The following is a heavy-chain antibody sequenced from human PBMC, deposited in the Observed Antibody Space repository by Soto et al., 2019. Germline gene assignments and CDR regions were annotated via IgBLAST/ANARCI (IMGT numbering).Heavy chain of an antibody. V-gene: IGHV3-7*01. CDR1: GFTFSSYW. Sequence: GGSLRLSCAASGFTFSSYWMSWVRQAPGKGLEWVANIKQDGSEKYYVDSVKGRFTISRDNAKNSLYLQMNSLRAEDTAVYYCARPLGDIVVVPAASPWFDPWGQGTLVTVSS. J-gene: IGHJ5*02. D-gene: IGHD2-2*01. CDR3: ARPLGDIVVVPAASPWFDP. CDR2: IKQDGSEK.